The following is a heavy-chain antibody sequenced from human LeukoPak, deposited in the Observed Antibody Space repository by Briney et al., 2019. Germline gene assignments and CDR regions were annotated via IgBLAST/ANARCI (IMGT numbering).Heavy chain of an antibody. Sequence: SETLSLTCAVYGGSFSGYYWSWIRQPPGKGLEWIGEINHSGSTNYNPSLKSRVTISVDTSKNQFSLKLSSVTAADTAVYYCARDYKRSWSFFDYWGQGTLVTVSS. J-gene: IGHJ4*02. CDR3: ARDYKRSWSFFDY. CDR2: INHSGST. V-gene: IGHV4-34*01. CDR1: GGSFSGYY. D-gene: IGHD6-13*01.